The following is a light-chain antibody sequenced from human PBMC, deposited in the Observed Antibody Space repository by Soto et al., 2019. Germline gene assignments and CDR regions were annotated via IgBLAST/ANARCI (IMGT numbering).Light chain of an antibody. CDR1: QRVSSY. J-gene: IGKJ4*01. CDR2: DAS. V-gene: IGKV3-11*01. CDR3: QQRSNLLT. Sequence: EIVLTQSPATLSLSPGEIATLSCRASQRVSSYLAWYQQKPGQAPRLHIYDASNRATGIPARFSGSGSGTDFTLPISSLEPEDFAVYYCQQRSNLLTFGGGNKVEIK.